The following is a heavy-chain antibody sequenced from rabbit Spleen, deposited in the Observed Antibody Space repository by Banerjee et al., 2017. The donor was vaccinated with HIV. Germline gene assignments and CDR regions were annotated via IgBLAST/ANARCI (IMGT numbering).Heavy chain of an antibody. CDR3: ARDDGTSFSTYGVNL. CDR2: IYTATGKA. J-gene: IGHJ6*01. CDR1: GFSLSDRDV. Sequence: QEQLEESGGGMVKHEGSLTLTCKASGFSLSDRDVMCVVRQAPGKGLEWIACIYTATGKAVYATWAEGRFTISQISSTTVTLQMTSLTAADTATYFCARDDGTSFSTYGVNLWGPGSLVTVS. D-gene: IGHD8-1*01. V-gene: IGHV1S45*01.